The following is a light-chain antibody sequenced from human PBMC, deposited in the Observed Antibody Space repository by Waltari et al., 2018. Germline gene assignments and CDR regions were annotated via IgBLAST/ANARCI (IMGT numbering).Light chain of an antibody. V-gene: IGLV2-14*03. CDR3: SSFTNRGTWV. CDR1: SRDIGYYNY. J-gene: IGLJ3*02. Sequence: QSALTQPASVSGSPGQSITISCTRASRDIGYYNYISWYQQHPGKAPYLMLFDVSRRASGVSHRFSGSKSANTASLTISGLQTEDEAVYYCSSFTNRGTWVFGGGTRLTVL. CDR2: DVS.